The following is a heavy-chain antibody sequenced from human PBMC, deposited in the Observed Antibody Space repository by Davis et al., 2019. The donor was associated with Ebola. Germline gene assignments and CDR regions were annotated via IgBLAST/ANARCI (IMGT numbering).Heavy chain of an antibody. V-gene: IGHV1-46*01. CDR1: GYTFTSYY. CDR2: INPSGGST. D-gene: IGHD1-26*01. CDR3: ARGRGELLRSPYYYGMDV. Sequence: AASVKVSCKASGYTFTSYYMHWVRQAPGQGLEWMGIINPSGGSTSYAQKFQGRVTISVDTSKNQFSLKLSSVAAADTAVYYCARGRGELLRSPYYYGMDVWGQGTTVTVSS. J-gene: IGHJ6*02.